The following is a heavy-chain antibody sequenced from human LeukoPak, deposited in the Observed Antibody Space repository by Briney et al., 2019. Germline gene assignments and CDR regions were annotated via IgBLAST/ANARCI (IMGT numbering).Heavy chain of an antibody. D-gene: IGHD3-10*01. CDR1: GGSISSYY. CDR3: ARDRYGPNYYGSGSDTGNWFDP. CDR2: IYYSGST. V-gene: IGHV4-59*01. Sequence: SETLSLTCTVSGGSISSYYWSWIRQPPGKGLEWIGYIYYSGSTNYNPSLKSRVTISVDTSKNQFSLKLSSVTAADTAVYYCARDRYGPNYYGSGSDTGNWFDPWGQGTLVTVSS. J-gene: IGHJ5*02.